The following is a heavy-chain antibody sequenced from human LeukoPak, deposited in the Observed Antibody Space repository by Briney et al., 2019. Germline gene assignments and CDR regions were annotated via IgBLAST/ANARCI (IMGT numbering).Heavy chain of an antibody. CDR2: ISDNGGNT. J-gene: IGHJ5*02. CDR1: GFTFSSYG. Sequence: GGSLRLSCAASGFTFSSYGMSWVRQAPGKGLEWVSSISDNGGNTYYADSAKGRFTISRDNSKNTLYLQMTSLRAEDTALYGSGAYGWFDPWGQGTLVTVSS. V-gene: IGHV3-23*01. CDR3: GAYGWFDP. D-gene: IGHD3-10*01.